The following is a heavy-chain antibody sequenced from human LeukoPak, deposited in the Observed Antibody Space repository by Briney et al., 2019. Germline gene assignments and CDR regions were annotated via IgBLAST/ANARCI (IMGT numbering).Heavy chain of an antibody. D-gene: IGHD2-2*01. CDR1: GFTFSSYA. CDR2: IKEDGSTK. CDR3: ARDGGYCSGITCPGDL. V-gene: IGHV3-7*01. Sequence: GGSLRLSCAASGFTFSSYAMSWVRQAPGKGREWVANIKEDGSTKFYVDSVKSRFTISRDNAKNSLYLQMNSLRAEDTAMYFCARDGGYCSGITCPGDLWGQGTLVTVSP. J-gene: IGHJ4*02.